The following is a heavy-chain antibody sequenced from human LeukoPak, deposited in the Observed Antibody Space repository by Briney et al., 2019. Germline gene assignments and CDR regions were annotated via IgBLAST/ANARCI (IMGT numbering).Heavy chain of an antibody. CDR1: GFAFSSYG. V-gene: IGHV3-23*01. D-gene: IGHD2-21*02. J-gene: IGHJ5*02. Sequence: GGSLRLSCAASGFAFSSYGMSWVRQAPGKGLEWVPAISGSGGSTYYADSVKGRFTISRDNSKNTLYLQMNSLRAEDTAVYYCAKDLVRGGDWDNWFDPWGQGTLVTVSS. CDR2: ISGSGGST. CDR3: AKDLVRGGDWDNWFDP.